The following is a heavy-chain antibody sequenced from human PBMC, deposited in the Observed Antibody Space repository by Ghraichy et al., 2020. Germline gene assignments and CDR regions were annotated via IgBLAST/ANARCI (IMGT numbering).Heavy chain of an antibody. D-gene: IGHD4-17*01. Sequence: SETLSLTCTVSGGSISSSSYYWGWIRQPPGKGLEWIGSIYYSGSTYYNPSLKSRVTISVDTSKNQFPLKLSSVTAADKAVYYCARCRQSTVTTIYFDYWGQGTLVTVSS. J-gene: IGHJ4*02. CDR2: IYYSGST. CDR3: ARCRQSTVTTIYFDY. CDR1: GGSISSSSYY. V-gene: IGHV4-39*01.